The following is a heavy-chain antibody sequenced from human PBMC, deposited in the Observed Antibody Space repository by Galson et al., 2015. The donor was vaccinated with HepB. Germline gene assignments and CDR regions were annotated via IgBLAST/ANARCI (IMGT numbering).Heavy chain of an antibody. Sequence: SVKVSCKASGYTFTSYGISWVRQAPGQGLEWMGWISAYNGNTNYAQKLQGRVTTTTDTSTSTAYMELRSLRSDDTAVYYCARDTTSMVRGVMGDYWGQGTLVTVSS. V-gene: IGHV1-18*04. CDR1: GYTFTSYG. D-gene: IGHD3-10*01. CDR3: ARDTTSMVRGVMGDY. J-gene: IGHJ4*02. CDR2: ISAYNGNT.